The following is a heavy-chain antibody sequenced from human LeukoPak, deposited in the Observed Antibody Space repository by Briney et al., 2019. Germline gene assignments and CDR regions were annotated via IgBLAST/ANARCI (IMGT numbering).Heavy chain of an antibody. V-gene: IGHV5-51*01. J-gene: IGHJ4*02. D-gene: IGHD3-10*01. CDR3: ARQEGVYYYGSGSYLDY. CDR2: IYPGDSDT. CDR1: GYSFTTYW. Sequence: GESLKISCKGSGYSFTTYWIGWVRQMPGKGLEWMGIIYPGDSDTGYSPSFQGQVTISADKSINTTYLQWSSLKASDTAMHYCARQEGVYYYGSGSYLDYWGQGTLVTVSS.